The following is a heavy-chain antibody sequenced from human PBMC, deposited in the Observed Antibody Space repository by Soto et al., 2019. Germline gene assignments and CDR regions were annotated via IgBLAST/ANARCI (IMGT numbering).Heavy chain of an antibody. J-gene: IGHJ4*02. CDR3: ARDRREELVGAPSLGFVS. Sequence: PSETLSITCAVSGGSISSPNWWSWVRQPPGRKLEWIGKSYQSGSTNYNPTPKSRGTISVDKSKNQFSLKLSSVTAADTAVYYCARDRREELVGAPSLGFVSCGPGILGTVSS. D-gene: IGHD1-26*01. CDR1: GGSISSPNW. CDR2: SYQSGST. V-gene: IGHV4-4*02.